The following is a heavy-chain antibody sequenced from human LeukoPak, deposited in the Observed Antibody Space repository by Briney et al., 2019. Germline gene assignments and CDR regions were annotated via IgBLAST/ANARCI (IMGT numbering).Heavy chain of an antibody. CDR1: GFTFSSYW. V-gene: IGHV3-74*01. CDR3: ARTPRLSYYYDSSGYYFYFDY. J-gene: IGHJ4*02. D-gene: IGHD3-22*01. Sequence: GGSLRLSCAASGFTFSSYWMHWVRQAPGKGLVWVSRVNSDGSSTSYADSVKGRFTISRDNVKNTLYLQMNSLRAEDTAVYYCARTPRLSYYYDSSGYYFYFDYWGQGTLVTVSS. CDR2: VNSDGSST.